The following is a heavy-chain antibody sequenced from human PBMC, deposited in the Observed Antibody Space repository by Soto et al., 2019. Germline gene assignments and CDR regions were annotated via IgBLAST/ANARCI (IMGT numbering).Heavy chain of an antibody. Sequence: SETLSLTCTVSGGSISSSSYYWGWIRQPPGKGLEWIGSIYYSGSTYYNPSLKSRVTISVDTSKNQFSLKLSSVTAADTAVYYCARLRHYYDSSGHPHWGQGTLVTVSS. D-gene: IGHD3-22*01. CDR3: ARLRHYYDSSGHPH. J-gene: IGHJ4*02. V-gene: IGHV4-39*01. CDR2: IYYSGST. CDR1: GGSISSSSYY.